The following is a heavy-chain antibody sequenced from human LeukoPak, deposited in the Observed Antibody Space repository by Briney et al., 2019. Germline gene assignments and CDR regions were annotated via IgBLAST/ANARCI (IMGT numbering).Heavy chain of an antibody. CDR2: ITGRSDII. CDR1: GFTFSTYS. D-gene: IGHD4-11*01. Sequence: PGGSLRLSCAASGFTFSTYSFNWVRQAPGKGLEWISYITGRSDIIYYADSVEGRFTISRDNAKNSLYLQMNSLKAEDTAVYYCARESPYSNYDALKIWGQGTMVTVSS. J-gene: IGHJ3*02. V-gene: IGHV3-48*01. CDR3: ARESPYSNYDALKI.